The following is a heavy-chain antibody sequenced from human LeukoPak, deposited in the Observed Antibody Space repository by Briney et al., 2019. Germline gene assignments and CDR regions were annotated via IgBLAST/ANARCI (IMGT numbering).Heavy chain of an antibody. J-gene: IGHJ4*02. CDR3: AREYGTENDY. CDR2: INTSKGNT. CDR1: GYTFTNYG. V-gene: IGHV1-18*01. Sequence: ASVKVSCKASGYTFTNYGVHWVRQAPGQGLEWMAWINTSKGNTEYAQKFQGRVTLTTDTPTSTAYMELRSLRSDDTAVYYCAREYGTENDYWGQGTLVTVSS. D-gene: IGHD1-26*01.